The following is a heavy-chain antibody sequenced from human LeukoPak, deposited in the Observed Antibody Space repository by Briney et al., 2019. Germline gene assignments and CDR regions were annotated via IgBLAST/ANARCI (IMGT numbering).Heavy chain of an antibody. CDR3: ARASQWLAFDN. CDR2: IYNGGST. V-gene: IGHV3-66*01. D-gene: IGHD6-19*01. CDR1: RFTVTSNY. J-gene: IGHJ4*02. Sequence: GGSLRLSCAASRFTVTSNYMSWVRQAPGKGLEWVSVIYNGGSTNYADSVKGRFTISRDNSKNTLYLQMNSLRAEDTAVYFCARASQWLAFDNWGQGTLVTVSS.